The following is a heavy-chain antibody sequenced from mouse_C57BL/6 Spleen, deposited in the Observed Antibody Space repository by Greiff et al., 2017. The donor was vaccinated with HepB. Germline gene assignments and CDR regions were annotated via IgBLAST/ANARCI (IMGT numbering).Heavy chain of an antibody. CDR3: VRSNSYFDY. CDR1: GFSFNTYA. CDR2: IRSKSNNYAT. Sequence: EVKLVESGGGLVQPKGSLKLSCAASGFSFNTYAMNWVRQAPGKGLEWVARIRSKSNNYATYYADSVKDRFTISRDDSESMLYLQMNNLKTEDTAMYYCVRSNSYFDYWGQGTTLTVSS. V-gene: IGHV10-1*01. J-gene: IGHJ2*01. D-gene: IGHD4-1*01.